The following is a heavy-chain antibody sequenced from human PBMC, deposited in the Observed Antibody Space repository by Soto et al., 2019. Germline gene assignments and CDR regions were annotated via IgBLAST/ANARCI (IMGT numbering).Heavy chain of an antibody. J-gene: IGHJ5*02. CDR1: GGSISSYY. CDR3: ARHLHYYGSGSYSTNWFDP. CDR2: IYYSGST. D-gene: IGHD3-10*01. V-gene: IGHV4-59*08. Sequence: SETLSLTCTVSGGSISSYYWSWIRQPPGKGLEWIGYIYYSGSTNYNPSLKSRVTISVDTSKNQFSLKLSSVTAADTAVYYCARHLHYYGSGSYSTNWFDPWGQGTLVTVSS.